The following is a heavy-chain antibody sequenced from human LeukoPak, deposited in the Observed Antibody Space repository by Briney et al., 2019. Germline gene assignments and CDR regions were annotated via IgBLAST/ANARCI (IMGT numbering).Heavy chain of an antibody. Sequence: PGGSLRLSCAASGFTFSDYYMSWIRQAPGKGLEWISYITSSSSDTNYADSVKGRFTISRDNAKNSLYLQMSSLRVEDTAQYFCARDQGVAVAVYYFDYWGQGALVTVSS. V-gene: IGHV3-11*06. J-gene: IGHJ4*02. CDR3: ARDQGVAVAVYYFDY. CDR2: ITSSSSDT. D-gene: IGHD6-19*01. CDR1: GFTFSDYY.